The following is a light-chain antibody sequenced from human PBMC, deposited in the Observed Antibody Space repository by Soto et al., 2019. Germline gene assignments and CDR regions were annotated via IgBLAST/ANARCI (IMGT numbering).Light chain of an antibody. CDR1: QSVSGYF. V-gene: IGKV3D-20*01. CDR3: QQSGSSPRT. CDR2: DAS. J-gene: IGKJ4*02. Sequence: EIVLTQSPSTLSEYPGERVTLSCGASQSVSGYFVYWYQQKAGLAPRLLIFDASTRATGIPDRFSGSGSGTDFSLTISRLEPEDSAVYFCQQSGSSPRTFGRGTKVEI.